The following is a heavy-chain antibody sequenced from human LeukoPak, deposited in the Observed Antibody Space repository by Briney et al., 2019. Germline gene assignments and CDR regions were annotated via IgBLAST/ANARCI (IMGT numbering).Heavy chain of an antibody. V-gene: IGHV3-23*01. CDR1: GFTFSSYA. CDR3: ASARVQYQLLSPSDY. D-gene: IGHD2-2*01. J-gene: IGHJ4*02. CDR2: ISGSGGST. Sequence: GGSLRLSCAASGFTFSSYAMSWVRQAPGKGLEWVSGISGSGGSTFYADSVKGRFTISRDNSKNTLYLQMNSLRAEDTAVYYCASARVQYQLLSPSDYWGQGTLVTVSS.